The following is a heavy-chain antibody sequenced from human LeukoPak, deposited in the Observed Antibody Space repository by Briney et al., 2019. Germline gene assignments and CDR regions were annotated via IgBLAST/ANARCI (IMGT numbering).Heavy chain of an antibody. J-gene: IGHJ4*02. CDR2: IKQDGSEK. D-gene: IGHD4-11*01. Sequence: PGGSLRLSCAASGFTFSSYWMSWFRQAPGKGLEWVVNIKQDGSEKYYVDSVKGRFTISRDNAKNSLYLQMNSLRAEDTAVYYCVRLYDDYTNGHFDSWGQGTLVTVSS. CDR3: VRLYDDYTNGHFDS. CDR1: GFTFSSYW. V-gene: IGHV3-7*01.